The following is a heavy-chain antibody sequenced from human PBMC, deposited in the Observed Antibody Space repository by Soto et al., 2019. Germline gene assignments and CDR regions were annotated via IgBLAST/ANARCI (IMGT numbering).Heavy chain of an antibody. J-gene: IGHJ3*02. V-gene: IGHV1-18*01. CDR1: GGTFSSYA. Sequence: GASVKVSSKASGGTFSSYAISWVRQAPGQGLEWMGWISAYNGNTNYAQKLQGRVTMTTDTSTSTAYMELRSLRSDDTAVYYCAREHSRHDLVVDAFDIWGQGTMVTVSS. CDR2: ISAYNGNT. CDR3: AREHSRHDLVVDAFDI. D-gene: IGHD5-12*01.